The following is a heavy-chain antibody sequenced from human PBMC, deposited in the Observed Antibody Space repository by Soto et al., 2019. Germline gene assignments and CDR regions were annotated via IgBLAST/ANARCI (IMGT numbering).Heavy chain of an antibody. V-gene: IGHV3-23*01. D-gene: IGHD3-10*01. Sequence: GGSLRLSCAASGFTFSARAMSWVRQAPGKGLEWVSATSGSGCSTYYADSVKGRFTISRDNSKDTLFLQLSSLRAEDTAVYYCARDPFHYVNSGSQYFDYWGQGTLVTVSS. CDR3: ARDPFHYVNSGSQYFDY. J-gene: IGHJ4*02. CDR2: TSGSGCST. CDR1: GFTFSARA.